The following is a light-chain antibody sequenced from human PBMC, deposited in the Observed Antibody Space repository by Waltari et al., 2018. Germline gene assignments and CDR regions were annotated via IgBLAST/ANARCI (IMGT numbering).Light chain of an antibody. J-gene: IGLJ1*01. Sequence: QSALTQPASVSGSPGQSITTSCPGTSSDVGSYNFLSWYQHHPGQAPKLIIFEGSRRPSGISNRFSCSKSGNTASLTISGLQAEDEADYYCCSYAGSRTYVFGAGTKVTVL. CDR1: SSDVGSYNF. CDR3: CSYAGSRTYV. V-gene: IGLV2-23*01. CDR2: EGS.